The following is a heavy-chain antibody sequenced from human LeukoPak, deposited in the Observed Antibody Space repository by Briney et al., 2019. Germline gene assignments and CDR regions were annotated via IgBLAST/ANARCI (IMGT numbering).Heavy chain of an antibody. Sequence: PGESLRLSCATSGFTLSLAWMHWVRHAPGKGLEWVSRIKYDGSYTNYADSVKGRFTISRDNARNTLSLHMISLRAEDTAVYFCVRDGDAYNFDFWGQGVLVTVSS. CDR3: VRDGDAYNFDF. CDR2: IKYDGSYT. V-gene: IGHV3-74*01. CDR1: GFTLSLAW. D-gene: IGHD5-24*01. J-gene: IGHJ4*02.